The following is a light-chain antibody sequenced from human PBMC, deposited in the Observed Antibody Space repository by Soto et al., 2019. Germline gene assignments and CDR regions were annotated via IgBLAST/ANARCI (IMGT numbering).Light chain of an antibody. CDR1: QSVNIN. V-gene: IGKV3-15*01. Sequence: EIVMTQSPATLSVSPGERATLSCRASQSVNINLAWYQQKPGQAPRLLIYGTSTRATGVPARFSGSGSGTEFNLTISNLQSEDFAVYYCQQYNDWPPLTFGGGTKVE. CDR2: GTS. J-gene: IGKJ4*01. CDR3: QQYNDWPPLT.